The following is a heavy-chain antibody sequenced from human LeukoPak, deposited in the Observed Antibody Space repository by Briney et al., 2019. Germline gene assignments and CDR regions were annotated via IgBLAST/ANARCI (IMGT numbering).Heavy chain of an antibody. J-gene: IGHJ4*02. CDR2: MYYSGST. CDR3: ARVLLLVSSPYSSGPGSHYFDY. V-gene: IGHV4-39*07. CDR1: GGSSSSSSYY. D-gene: IGHD6-19*01. Sequence: SETLSRTFTFSGGSSSSSSYYWGWIRQPPGKGLEWIGSMYYSGSTYNNPSLKSRVTISVDTSKNQFSLKLSSVTAADTAVYYCARVLLLVSSPYSSGPGSHYFDYWGQGTLVTVSS.